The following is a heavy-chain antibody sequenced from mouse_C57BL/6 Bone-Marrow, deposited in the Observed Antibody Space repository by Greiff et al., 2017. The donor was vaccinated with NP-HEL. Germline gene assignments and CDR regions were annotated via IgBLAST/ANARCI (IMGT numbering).Heavy chain of an antibody. CDR3: ASAPSPYYYAMDY. Sequence: EVQLVESEGGLVQPGSSMKLSCTASGFTFSDYYMAWVRQVPEKGLEWVANINYDGSSTYYLDSLKSRFIISRDNAKNILYLQMSSLKSEDTATYYCASAPSPYYYAMDYWGQGTSVTVSS. V-gene: IGHV5-16*01. CDR1: GFTFSDYY. J-gene: IGHJ4*01. CDR2: INYDGSST.